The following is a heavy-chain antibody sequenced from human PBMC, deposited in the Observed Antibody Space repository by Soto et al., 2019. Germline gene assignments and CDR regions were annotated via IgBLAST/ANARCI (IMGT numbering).Heavy chain of an antibody. CDR2: TSYDGSKT. V-gene: IGHV3-30*18. D-gene: IGHD6-13*01. Sequence: WGSLRLSCAASGFTFISYGIHFFRHFPFKWLEWVAVTSYDGSKTDYADSVRGRFTISRDNSVHTLFLQMDSLRAEDTAVYFCAKEVLAASGPRVNWIDPWGQGTLVTVSS. CDR1: GFTFISYG. CDR3: AKEVLAASGPRVNWIDP. J-gene: IGHJ5*02.